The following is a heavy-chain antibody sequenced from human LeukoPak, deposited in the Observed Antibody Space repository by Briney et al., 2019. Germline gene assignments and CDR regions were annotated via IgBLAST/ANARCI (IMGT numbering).Heavy chain of an antibody. V-gene: IGHV3-23*01. CDR1: GFTFSSYA. CDR2: ISGSGGST. Sequence: GGSLRLSCAASGFTFSSYAMSWVRQAPGKGLEWVSAISGSGGSTYYADSVKGRFTISRDNSKNTLYLQMNSLRAEDTAVYYCAKEGLAYCGGDCYPSGGMDVWGQGTTVTVSS. J-gene: IGHJ6*02. D-gene: IGHD2-21*02. CDR3: AKEGLAYCGGDCYPSGGMDV.